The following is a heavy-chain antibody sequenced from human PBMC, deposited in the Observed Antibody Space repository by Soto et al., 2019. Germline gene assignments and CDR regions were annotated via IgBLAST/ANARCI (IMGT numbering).Heavy chain of an antibody. J-gene: IGHJ6*02. CDR1: GGTFSSYA. Sequence: GASVKVSCKASGGTFSSYAISWVRQAPGQGLEWMGGIIPIFGTANYAQKFQGRVTITADKSTSTAYMELSSLRSEDTAVYYCARGPYCGGDCYSVRYYYYGMDVRGQAPTGTVSS. CDR2: IIPIFGTA. CDR3: ARGPYCGGDCYSVRYYYYGMDV. D-gene: IGHD2-21*02. V-gene: IGHV1-69*06.